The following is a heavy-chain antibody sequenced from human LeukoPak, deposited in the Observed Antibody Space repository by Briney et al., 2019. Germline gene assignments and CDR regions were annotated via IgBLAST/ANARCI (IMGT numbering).Heavy chain of an antibody. Sequence: ASVKVSCTASGHTFTGYYMHWVRQAPGQGLEWMGCINPNSGGTNYQGRVTMTRDTSISTAYMELSRLRSDDTAVYYCARDPETARFMAGGDYWGQGTLVTVSS. CDR2: INPNSGGT. V-gene: IGHV1-2*02. CDR1: GHTFTGYY. J-gene: IGHJ4*02. D-gene: IGHD5-18*01. CDR3: ARDPETARFMAGGDY.